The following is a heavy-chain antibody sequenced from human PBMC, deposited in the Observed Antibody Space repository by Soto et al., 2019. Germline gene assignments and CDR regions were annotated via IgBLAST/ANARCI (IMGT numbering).Heavy chain of an antibody. V-gene: IGHV1-8*01. CDR2: MNPNSANT. Sequence: QVQLVQSGAEVKKPGASVKVSCKASGYTFTSYDINWVRQATGQGLEWMGWMNPNSANTGYAQKFQGRVTRNRNTSISTAYMELSSPRYDDTAVYYGAREGVRRMAVCGQGTTVTVSS. J-gene: IGHJ6*02. CDR3: AREGVRRMAV. CDR1: GYTFTSYD. D-gene: IGHD3-16*01.